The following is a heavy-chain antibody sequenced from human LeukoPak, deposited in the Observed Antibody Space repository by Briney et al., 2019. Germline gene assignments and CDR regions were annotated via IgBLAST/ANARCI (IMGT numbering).Heavy chain of an antibody. J-gene: IGHJ4*02. CDR1: GGSFSGYY. Sequence: SETLSLTCAVYGGSFSGYYWSWIRQPPGKGLEWIGEINHSGSTNYNPSLKSRVTISVDTSKNQFSLKLSSVTAADTAVYYCARGSRGYGSGSYHLDYWGQGTLVTVS. D-gene: IGHD3-10*01. CDR3: ARGSRGYGSGSYHLDY. V-gene: IGHV4-34*01. CDR2: INHSGST.